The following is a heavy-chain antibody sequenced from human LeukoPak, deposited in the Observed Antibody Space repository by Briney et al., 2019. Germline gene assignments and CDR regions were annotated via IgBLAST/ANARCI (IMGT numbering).Heavy chain of an antibody. CDR2: IYPGDSDI. CDR1: GYAFTTYW. V-gene: IGHV5-51*01. J-gene: IGHJ3*02. D-gene: IGHD2-2*01. Sequence: GESLKISCKGSGYAFTTYWIGGVRQMPGQGLEWMRIIYPGDSDIRNSPSFQGQVTISVDKSISTVYLQWSSLKASDTAIYYCARDGPVPATADAFDIWGQGTMVTVSS. CDR3: ARDGPVPATADAFDI.